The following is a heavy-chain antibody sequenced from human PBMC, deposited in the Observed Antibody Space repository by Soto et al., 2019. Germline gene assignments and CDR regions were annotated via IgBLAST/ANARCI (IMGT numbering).Heavy chain of an antibody. CDR2: IYYSGST. Sequence: PSETLSLTCTVSGGSISSSSYYWGWIRQPPGKGLEWIGSIYYSGSTYYNPSLKSRVTISVDTSKNQFSLKLSSVTAADTAVYYWARFAARRRRRAFDIWGQGTMVTVS. CDR1: GGSISSSSYY. V-gene: IGHV4-39*01. D-gene: IGHD6-6*01. CDR3: ARFAARRRRRAFDI. J-gene: IGHJ3*02.